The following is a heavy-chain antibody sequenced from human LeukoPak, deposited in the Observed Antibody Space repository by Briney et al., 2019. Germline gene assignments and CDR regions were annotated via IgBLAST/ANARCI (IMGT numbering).Heavy chain of an antibody. CDR3: ARGEYSNGYPYRLDS. J-gene: IGHJ4*02. CDR1: GSTFSDYH. D-gene: IGHD3-16*01. Sequence: ASVMVSCKASGSTFSDYHINWVRQDSGQGPEWMGWINPKSGDASYNQAFQGRVTMTRDTSISTAYMELNRLRSDDTAMYYCARGEYSNGYPYRLDSWGQGTLVTVSS. V-gene: IGHV1-2*02. CDR2: INPKSGDA.